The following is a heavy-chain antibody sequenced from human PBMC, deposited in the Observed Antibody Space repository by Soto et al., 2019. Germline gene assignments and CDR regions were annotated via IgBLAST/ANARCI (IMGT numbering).Heavy chain of an antibody. J-gene: IGHJ4*02. D-gene: IGHD2-15*01. V-gene: IGHV4-34*01. CDR2: INHSGST. CDR1: GGSFSGYY. CDR3: ARKRMVAATSFDY. Sequence: SETLSLTCAVYGGSFSGYYWSWIRQPPGKGLEWIGEINHSGSTNYNPSLKSRVTISVDTSKSQFSLKLSSVTAADTAVYYCARKRMVAATSFDYWGQGTLVTVSS.